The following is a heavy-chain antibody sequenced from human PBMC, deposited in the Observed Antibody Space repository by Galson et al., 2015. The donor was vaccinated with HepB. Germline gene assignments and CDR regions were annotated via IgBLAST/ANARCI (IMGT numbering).Heavy chain of an antibody. CDR1: GFTFSSYS. CDR2: ISSSSSYI. CDR3: AKGEDSYGYEDFDY. D-gene: IGHD5-18*01. V-gene: IGHV3-21*01. J-gene: IGHJ4*02. Sequence: SLRLSCAASGFTFSSYSMNWVRQAPGKGLEWVSSISSSSSYIYYADSVKGRFTISRDNSKNTLYLQMNSLRAEDTAVYYCAKGEDSYGYEDFDYWGQGTLVTVSS.